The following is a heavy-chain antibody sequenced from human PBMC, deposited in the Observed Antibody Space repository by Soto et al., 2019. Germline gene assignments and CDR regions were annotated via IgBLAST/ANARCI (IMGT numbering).Heavy chain of an antibody. D-gene: IGHD5-12*01. V-gene: IGHV4-59*01. Sequence: PSETLSLTCTVSGSSISSYYWSWIRQPPGKGLEWIGYIYYSGSTNYNPSLKSRVTISVDTSKNQFSLKLSSVTAADTAVYYCARDLPGREGYVNDASDIWGQGTMVTVSS. CDR2: IYYSGST. CDR1: GSSISSYY. J-gene: IGHJ3*02. CDR3: ARDLPGREGYVNDASDI.